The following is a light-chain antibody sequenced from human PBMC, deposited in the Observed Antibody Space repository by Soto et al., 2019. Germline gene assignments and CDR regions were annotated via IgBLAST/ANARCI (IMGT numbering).Light chain of an antibody. CDR2: RAS. CDR1: QNINSD. V-gene: IGKV1-5*03. CDR3: QQHNNYWT. J-gene: IGKJ1*01. Sequence: DVQMTQSPFTLSASVGDRVTITCRASQNINSDLAWYQQKPGKAPQLLIYRASSLESGVPSRFIGSGSGTEFTLTITSLQPDDFATYYCQQHNNYWTFGHGTRVDIK.